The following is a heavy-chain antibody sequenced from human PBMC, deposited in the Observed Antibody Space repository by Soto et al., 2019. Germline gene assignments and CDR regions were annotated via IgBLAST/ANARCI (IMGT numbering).Heavy chain of an antibody. D-gene: IGHD6-6*01. V-gene: IGHV1-69*13. CDR3: ARDRELIAAPRYYFDY. CDR1: GGTFSSYA. J-gene: IGHJ4*02. Sequence: SVKVSCKASGGTFSSYAISWVRQAPGQGLEWMGGIIPIFGTANYAQKFQGRVTITADESTSTAYMELSSLRSEDTAVYYCARDRELIAAPRYYFDYWGQGTLVTVSS. CDR2: IIPIFGTA.